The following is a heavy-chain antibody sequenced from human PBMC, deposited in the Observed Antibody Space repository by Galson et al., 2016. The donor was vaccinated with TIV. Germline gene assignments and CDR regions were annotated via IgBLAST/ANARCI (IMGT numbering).Heavy chain of an antibody. V-gene: IGHV3-53*05. CDR1: GAIVSNNY. D-gene: IGHD4/OR15-4a*01. Sequence: SLRLSCAASGAIVSNNYMSWVRQAPGKGLEWISVIYTNGRTFYADSVKGRFTISRDNSKNTLYLQMNSLRPEDTALYYCARQNDYLYYFDYWGQGTLVTVSS. J-gene: IGHJ4*02. CDR2: IYTNGRT. CDR3: ARQNDYLYYFDY.